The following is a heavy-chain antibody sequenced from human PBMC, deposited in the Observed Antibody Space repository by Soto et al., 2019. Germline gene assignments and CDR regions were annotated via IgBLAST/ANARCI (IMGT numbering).Heavy chain of an antibody. J-gene: IGHJ6*03. V-gene: IGHV6-1*01. CDR1: GDSVSSNSAA. CDR3: ARDWSSGLRPSDYYYYMDV. CDR2: TYYRSKWYN. Sequence: SQTLSLTCAISGDSVSSNSAAWNWIRQSPSRGLEWLGRTYYRSKWYNDYAVSVKSRITINPDTSKNQFSLQLNSVTPEYTAVYYCARDWSSGLRPSDYYYYMDVWCKWTTVYVSS. D-gene: IGHD6-19*01.